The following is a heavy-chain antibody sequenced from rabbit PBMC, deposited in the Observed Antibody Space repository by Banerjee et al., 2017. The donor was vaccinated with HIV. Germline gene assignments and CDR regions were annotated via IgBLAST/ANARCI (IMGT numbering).Heavy chain of an antibody. CDR2: IYGGSSGST. CDR3: ARRASYIGYGYAALNL. Sequence: QSLEESGGDLVKPGASLTLTCTASGFSFSSSYYMCWVRQAPGKGLEWIACIYGGSSGSTYYASWAKGRFTISKTSSTTVTLQMTSLTAADTATYFCARRASYIGYGYAALNLWGPGTLVTVS. CDR1: GFSFSSSYY. J-gene: IGHJ4*01. D-gene: IGHD6-1*01. V-gene: IGHV1S40*01.